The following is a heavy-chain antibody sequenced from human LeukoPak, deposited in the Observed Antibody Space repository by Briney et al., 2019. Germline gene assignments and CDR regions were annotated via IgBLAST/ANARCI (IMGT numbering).Heavy chain of an antibody. Sequence: GGSLRLSCAASGLTFSSYAMRWVRQAPGKGLEWVSESSGSGGSTDYADSVKGRFTISRDNSKDTLYLQMNSRRAEYTAVYYCAKSPDYWGQGTLVSVS. J-gene: IGHJ4*02. CDR2: SSGSGGST. CDR1: GLTFSSYA. CDR3: AKSPDY. V-gene: IGHV3-23*01.